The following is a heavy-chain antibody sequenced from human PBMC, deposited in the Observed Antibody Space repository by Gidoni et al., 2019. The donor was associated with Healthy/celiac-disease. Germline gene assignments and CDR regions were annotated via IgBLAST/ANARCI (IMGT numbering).Heavy chain of an antibody. V-gene: IGHV3-23*01. CDR1: GFTFSSYA. CDR3: AKVITMIVVVTTYYFDY. D-gene: IGHD3-22*01. CDR2: ISGSGGST. Sequence: EVQLLESGGGLVQPGGSLRLSCAASGFTFSSYAMSWVRQAPGKGLEWVSAISGSGGSTYYADSVKGRFTISRDNSKNTLYLQMNSLRAEDTAVYYCAKVITMIVVVTTYYFDYWGQGTLVTVSS. J-gene: IGHJ4*02.